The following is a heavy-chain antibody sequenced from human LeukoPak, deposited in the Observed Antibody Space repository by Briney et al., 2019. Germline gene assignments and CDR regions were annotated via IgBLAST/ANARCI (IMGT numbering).Heavy chain of an antibody. D-gene: IGHD6-13*01. V-gene: IGHV3-30*02. Sequence: GGSLRLSCAASGFSFSSYWMAWVRQAPGKGLEWVAFIRYDGSNKYYAGSVKGRFTISRDNSKNTLYLQMNSLRAEDTAVYYCAKDHYGAAAAIDAFDIWGQGTMVTVSS. CDR2: IRYDGSNK. CDR3: AKDHYGAAAAIDAFDI. CDR1: GFSFSSYW. J-gene: IGHJ3*02.